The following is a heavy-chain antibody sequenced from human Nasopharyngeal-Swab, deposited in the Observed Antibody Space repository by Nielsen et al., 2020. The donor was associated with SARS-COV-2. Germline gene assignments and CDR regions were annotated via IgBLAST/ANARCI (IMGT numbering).Heavy chain of an antibody. D-gene: IGHD3-3*01. Sequence: SETLSLTCTVSGGSISSGGYYWSWIRQHPGKGLEWIGYIYYSGSTYYNPSLKSRVTISVDTSKNQFSLKLSSVTAADTAVYYCARRFYDFWSGYYGYWGQGTLVTVSS. CDR3: ARRFYDFWSGYYGY. J-gene: IGHJ4*02. V-gene: IGHV4-31*03. CDR2: IYYSGST. CDR1: GGSISSGGYY.